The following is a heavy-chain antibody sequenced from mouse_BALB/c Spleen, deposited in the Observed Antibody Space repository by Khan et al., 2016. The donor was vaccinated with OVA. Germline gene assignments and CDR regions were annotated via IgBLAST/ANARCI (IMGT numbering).Heavy chain of an antibody. D-gene: IGHD1-1*01. CDR1: GSTFTNFY. CDR3: ARGDYYGTYAMDY. V-gene: IGHV1S56*01. Sequence: QVQLQQPGPELVQPGASVRISCKASGSTFTNFYIHWVKQRPRQGPEWIGWIYPGNVNTKYNENFKGKATLTADKSSSTAYMLLSSLTSEDSAVYFCARGDYYGTYAMDYWGQGTSVIVSS. CDR2: IYPGNVNT. J-gene: IGHJ4*01.